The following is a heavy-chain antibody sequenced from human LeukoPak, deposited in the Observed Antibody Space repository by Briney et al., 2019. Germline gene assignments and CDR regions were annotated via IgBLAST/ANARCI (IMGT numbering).Heavy chain of an antibody. Sequence: SVKVSCKASGGTFSSYAISWVRQAPGQGLEWMGGIIPIFGTANYAQKFQGRVTITADESTSTAYMELSSLRSEDTAVYYCARLQFQVSYYYYMDVWGKGTTVTVSS. J-gene: IGHJ6*03. CDR1: GGTFSSYA. V-gene: IGHV1-69*13. CDR3: ARLQFQVSYYYYMDV. D-gene: IGHD4-11*01. CDR2: IIPIFGTA.